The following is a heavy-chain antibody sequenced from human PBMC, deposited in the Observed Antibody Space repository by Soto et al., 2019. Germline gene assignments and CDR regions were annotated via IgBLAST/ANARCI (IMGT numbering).Heavy chain of an antibody. D-gene: IGHD6-13*01. CDR2: IWSDGSNK. CDR1: GFTFSSYG. V-gene: IGHV3-33*01. Sequence: QVQLVESGGGVVQPGRSLRLSCAASGFTFSSYGMHWVRQAPGKGLEWVAVIWSDGSNKYYADSVKGRFTISRDNSKNTLFLQINSLRAEDTAVYYCARDIGSSSWFGTPTNWFDPWGQGTLVTVSS. J-gene: IGHJ5*02. CDR3: ARDIGSSSWFGTPTNWFDP.